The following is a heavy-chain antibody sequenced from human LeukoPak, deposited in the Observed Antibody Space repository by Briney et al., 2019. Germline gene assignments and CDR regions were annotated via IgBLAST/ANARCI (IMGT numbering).Heavy chain of an antibody. V-gene: IGHV1-18*01. D-gene: IGHD3-9*01. CDR2: ISAYNGNT. J-gene: IGHJ4*02. CDR1: GYTFTSYG. Sequence: ASVKVSCKASGYTFTSYGISWVRQAPGQGLEWMGWISAYNGNTNYAQKFQGRVTMTTDTSTSTAYMELRSLRSDDTAVYYCARGPYYDILTGSDYWGQGTLVTVSS. CDR3: ARGPYYDILTGSDY.